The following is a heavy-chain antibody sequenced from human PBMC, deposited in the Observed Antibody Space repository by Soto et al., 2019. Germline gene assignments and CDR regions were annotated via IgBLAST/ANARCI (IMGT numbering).Heavy chain of an antibody. CDR2: IYWNDDK. CDR1: GFSLGTPGAP. Sequence: SGPTLVTPTQTLTLTCTFSGFSLGTPGAPVGWIRHPPGKALGWRAIIYWNDDKRYRPSLKNRLTITTDTSKSQVVLTMTNMHPVDTSTYYSARGATGPCCYCFDYWGQGTLVTVSS. J-gene: IGHJ4*01. CDR3: ARGATGPCCYCFDY. D-gene: IGHD1-26*01. V-gene: IGHV2-5*01.